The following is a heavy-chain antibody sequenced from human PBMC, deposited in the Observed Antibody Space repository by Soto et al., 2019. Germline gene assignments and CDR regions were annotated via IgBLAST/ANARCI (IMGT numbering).Heavy chain of an antibody. CDR3: AKDHPYGDYGVDGMDV. Sequence: GGSLRLSCAASGFTFSSYGMHWVRQAPGKGLEWVAIISYDGSNKYYADSVKGRFTISRDNSKNTLYLQMNSLRAEDTAVYYCAKDHPYGDYGVDGMDVWGQGTTVTVSS. J-gene: IGHJ6*02. CDR2: ISYDGSNK. CDR1: GFTFSSYG. V-gene: IGHV3-30*18. D-gene: IGHD4-17*01.